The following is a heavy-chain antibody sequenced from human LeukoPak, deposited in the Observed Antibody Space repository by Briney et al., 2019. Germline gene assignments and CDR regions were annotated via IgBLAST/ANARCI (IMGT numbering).Heavy chain of an antibody. J-gene: IGHJ6*03. Sequence: PSETLSLTCTVSDGSINTPNYYWGWIRQPPGKGLEWIGNIFYRGSTYYGPSLKSRVTISLDTSKNQFSLKLSSVTAADTAVYYCARTTEGGYTYDYFYYYYMDVWGKGTTVTISS. V-gene: IGHV4-39*07. CDR2: IFYRGST. CDR3: ARTTEGGYTYDYFYYYYMDV. D-gene: IGHD5-18*01. CDR1: DGSINTPNYY.